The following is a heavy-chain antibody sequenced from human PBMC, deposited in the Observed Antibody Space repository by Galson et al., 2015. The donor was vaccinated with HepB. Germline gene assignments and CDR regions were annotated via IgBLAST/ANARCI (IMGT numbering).Heavy chain of an antibody. J-gene: IGHJ5*02. CDR1: GVTFSNVG. CDR2: ISSDGKNT. D-gene: IGHD4-11*01. V-gene: IGHV3-30*18. Sequence: SLRLSCAAPGVTFSNVGLHWVRQAPGKGLEWVASISSDGKNTLYVASVKGRFTMSRDNSNNTVFLQMDSLTGEDTAVYYCAKGPYSNILLSGGWFDPWGQGTLVTVSS. CDR3: AKGPYSNILLSGGWFDP.